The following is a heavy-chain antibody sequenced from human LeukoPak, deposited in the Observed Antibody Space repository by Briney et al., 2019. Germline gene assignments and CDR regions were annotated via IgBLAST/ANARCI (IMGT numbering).Heavy chain of an antibody. J-gene: IGHJ4*02. Sequence: GGSLRLSCAASGFTFSSYAMSWVRQAPGKGLEWVSAISGSGGSTYYADSVKGRFTISRDNSKNTLYLQMNSLRAEDTAVYYCAKAPTYYYDSSGYGWFDYWGQGTLVTVSS. CDR3: AKAPTYYYDSSGYGWFDY. D-gene: IGHD3-22*01. V-gene: IGHV3-23*01. CDR2: ISGSGGST. CDR1: GFTFSSYA.